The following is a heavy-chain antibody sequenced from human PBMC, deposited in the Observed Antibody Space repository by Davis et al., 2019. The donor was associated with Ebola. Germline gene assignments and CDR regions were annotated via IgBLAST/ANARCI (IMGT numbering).Heavy chain of an antibody. J-gene: IGHJ6*04. CDR3: ARDLATSSGAHFFYFGMDV. V-gene: IGHV1-46*01. CDR2: INPSGGST. D-gene: IGHD3-10*01. CDR1: GYTFTSYY. Sequence: ASVKVSCKASGYTFTSYYMHWVRQAPGQGLEWMGIINPSGGSTSYAQKFQGRVTMTRDTSTSTVYMELRSLRSDDTAVYYCARDLATSSGAHFFYFGMDVWGEGTSVAVSS.